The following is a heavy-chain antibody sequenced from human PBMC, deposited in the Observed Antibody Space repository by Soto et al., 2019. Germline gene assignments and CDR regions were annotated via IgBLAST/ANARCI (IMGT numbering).Heavy chain of an antibody. CDR1: GGSVSSGSYY. CDR2: IYYSGTT. V-gene: IGHV4-61*03. J-gene: IGHJ4*02. CDR3: ARGAYNWKEFFDY. Sequence: PSETLSLTCTVSGGSVSSGSYYWSWIRQPPGKGLEWIGYIYYSGTTNYNPSLKSRVTISLDTSKNHFSPKLSSVTAADTAVYYCARGAYNWKEFFDYWGQGTLVTVSS. D-gene: IGHD1-20*01.